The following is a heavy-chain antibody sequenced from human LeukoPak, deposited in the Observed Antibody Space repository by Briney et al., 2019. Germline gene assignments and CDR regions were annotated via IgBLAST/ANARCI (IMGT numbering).Heavy chain of an antibody. J-gene: IGHJ4*02. CDR3: ARGYCSSTSCGHDY. D-gene: IGHD2-2*01. CDR2: ISSSSSTI. V-gene: IGHV3-48*01. Sequence: GGSLRLSCAASGFTFSSYSMNWVGQAPGKGLEWVAYISSSSSTINYADSVKGRFTISRDNAKNSPYLQMNSLRAEDTAVYYCARGYCSSTSCGHDYWGQGTLVTVSS. CDR1: GFTFSSYS.